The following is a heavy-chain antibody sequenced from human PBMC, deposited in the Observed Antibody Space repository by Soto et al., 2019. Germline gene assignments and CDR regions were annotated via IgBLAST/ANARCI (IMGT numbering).Heavy chain of an antibody. CDR2: ISSDGTNT. V-gene: IGHV3-23*01. Sequence: GGSLRLSCAASGFTFSGYAMNWVRQAPGKGLEWVSVISSDGTNTYYADSLKGRFTIFRDNSKSTLHLQMSSLRAEDTAVYYCVKDRDRWSGHYTLGTFDWWGQGTLVTVSS. D-gene: IGHD4-4*01. CDR1: GFTFSGYA. CDR3: VKDRDRWSGHYTLGTFDW. J-gene: IGHJ4*02.